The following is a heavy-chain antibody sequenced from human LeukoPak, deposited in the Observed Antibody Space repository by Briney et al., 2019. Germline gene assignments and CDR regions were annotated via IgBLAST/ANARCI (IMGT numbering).Heavy chain of an antibody. CDR1: GYTFTSYA. D-gene: IGHD5-24*01. V-gene: IGHV1-3*01. Sequence: ASVKVSCKASGYTFTSYAMHWVRQALGQRLEWMGWINAGNGNTKYSQEFQGRVTITRDTSISTAYMELSRLRSDDTAVYYCARGLDMATITCPGYWGQGTLVTVSS. J-gene: IGHJ4*02. CDR3: ARGLDMATITCPGY. CDR2: INAGNGNT.